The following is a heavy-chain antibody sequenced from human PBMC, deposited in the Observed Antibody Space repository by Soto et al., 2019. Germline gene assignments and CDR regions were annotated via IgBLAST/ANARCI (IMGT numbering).Heavy chain of an antibody. V-gene: IGHV4-39*01. J-gene: IGHJ4*02. D-gene: IGHD4-17*01. CDR1: GGSISSSSYY. CDR3: ARPDYCDYPLGYFDY. Sequence: QLQLQESGPGLVKPSETLSLTCTVSGGSISSSSYYWGWIRQPPGKGLDWIGSIYYSGSPYYNPSLKSRETISVDTSKNKFSLKLSSVTAADTAVYYCARPDYCDYPLGYFDYWGQGTLVTVSS. CDR2: IYYSGSP.